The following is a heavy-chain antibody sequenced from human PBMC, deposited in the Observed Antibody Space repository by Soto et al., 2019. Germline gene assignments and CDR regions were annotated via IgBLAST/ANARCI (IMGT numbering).Heavy chain of an antibody. V-gene: IGHV3-9*01. CDR1: GFTFDDYA. J-gene: IGHJ4*02. CDR2: ISWNSVTI. Sequence: EVQLVESGGGLVQPGRSLRLSCAASGFTFDDYAMHWVRQAPGKGLEWVSGISWNSVTIGYADSVKGRFTISRDNAKNSLYLQMNSLRAEDTALYYCAKDSDGGLRSIHFDYWGQGTLVTVSS. CDR3: AKDSDGGLRSIHFDY. D-gene: IGHD2-2*01.